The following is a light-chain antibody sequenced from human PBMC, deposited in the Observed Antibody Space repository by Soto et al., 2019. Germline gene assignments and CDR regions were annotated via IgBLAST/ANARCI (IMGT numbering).Light chain of an antibody. CDR1: SSDVGSYDL. V-gene: IGLV2-23*01. CDR3: CSYADIGTPYV. CDR2: EGS. Sequence: QSALTQPASVSGSPGQSITISCTGTSSDVGSYDLVSWYQQHPGKAPKLIIYEGSKRPSGVSNRFSGSKSGNTASLTISGLQAEDEADYYCCSYADIGTPYVFGSGTKLTVL. J-gene: IGLJ1*01.